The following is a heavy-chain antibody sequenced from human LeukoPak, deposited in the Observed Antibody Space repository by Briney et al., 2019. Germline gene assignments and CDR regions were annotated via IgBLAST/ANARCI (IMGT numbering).Heavy chain of an antibody. D-gene: IGHD3-3*01. V-gene: IGHV3-23*01. CDR2: ISGSGSNT. CDR1: GLTFSSYA. CDR3: AKDPPYDFWSGAFDI. Sequence: PGGSLRLSCAASGLTFSSYAVSWVRQAPGKGLEWVSTISGSGSNTFCADSVKGRFTISRDNSKNTLYLQMNSLRAEDTAVYYCAKDPPYDFWSGAFDIWGQGTMVTVSS. J-gene: IGHJ3*02.